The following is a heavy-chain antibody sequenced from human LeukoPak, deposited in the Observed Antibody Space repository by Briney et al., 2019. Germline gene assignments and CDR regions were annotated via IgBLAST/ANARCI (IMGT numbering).Heavy chain of an antibody. Sequence: GGSLRLSCAASGFNFITYSLSWVRQAPGKGLEWVSSISTSSAYISYADSLKGGFTISRDNAKNSLYLQTKSMRGEDTAVCYCAKGLWFWSGNAQDILVGDDHWGQGTLVTVSS. CDR1: GFNFITYS. J-gene: IGHJ5*02. V-gene: IGHV3-21*01. CDR2: ISTSSAYI. D-gene: IGHD3-3*01. CDR3: AKGLWFWSGNAQDILVGDDH.